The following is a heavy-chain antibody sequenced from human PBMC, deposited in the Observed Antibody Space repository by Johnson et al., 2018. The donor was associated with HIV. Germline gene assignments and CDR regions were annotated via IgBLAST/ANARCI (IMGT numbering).Heavy chain of an antibody. CDR3: ARDSTPWGGDYVGYTVDS. D-gene: IGHD4-17*01. V-gene: IGHV3-7*01. CDR1: GFTFSSYW. Sequence: VQLVESGGGLVQPGGSLRLSCAASGFTFSSYWMSWVRQAPGKGLEWVANIKQEGSEKNYVDYVKGRFTISRDNAKKSLYLQMNSLRSEDTALCYCARDSTPWGGDYVGYTVDSWGQGTMVTVAS. J-gene: IGHJ3*02. CDR2: IKQEGSEK.